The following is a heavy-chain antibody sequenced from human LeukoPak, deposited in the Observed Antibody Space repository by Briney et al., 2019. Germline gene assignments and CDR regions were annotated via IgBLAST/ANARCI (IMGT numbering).Heavy chain of an antibody. D-gene: IGHD3-22*01. V-gene: IGHV1-69*13. J-gene: IGHJ4*02. CDR1: GGTFSSYA. CDR3: ARDGYYYDSSGYYFFDY. Sequence: SVKVSCKASGGTFSSYAISWVRQAPGQGLEWMGGIIPIFGTANYAQKFQGRVTITADESTSTAYMELSSLRSEDSAVYYCARDGYYYDSSGYYFFDYWGQGTLVTVSS. CDR2: IIPIFGTA.